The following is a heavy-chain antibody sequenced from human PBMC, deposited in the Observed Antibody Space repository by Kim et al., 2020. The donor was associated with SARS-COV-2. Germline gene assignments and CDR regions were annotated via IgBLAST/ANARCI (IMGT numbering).Heavy chain of an antibody. V-gene: IGHV3-23*01. CDR1: GFTFRTYA. CDR2: ISGSGATT. CDR3: AKDGVTAHTRPDSLII. Sequence: GGSLRLSCVTSGFTFRTYAMSWVRQAPGKGLEWVSAISGSGATTHYADSVKGRFTISRDNSMNTLSLQMTSLRAGDTALFYVAKDGVTAHTRPDSLIIWG. D-gene: IGHD5-18*01. J-gene: IGHJ3*02.